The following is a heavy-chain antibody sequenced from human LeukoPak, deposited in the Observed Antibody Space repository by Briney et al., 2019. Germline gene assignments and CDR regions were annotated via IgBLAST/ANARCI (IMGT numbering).Heavy chain of an antibody. CDR1: GFTFSDYY. CDR2: ISSSGSSI. J-gene: IGHJ4*02. CDR3: AADSSGYYFDY. Sequence: TPGGSLRLSCAASGFTFSDYYMSWIRQAPGKGLEWVSYISSSGSSIYYADSVKGRFTISRDNAKNPLYLQMNSLRAEDTAVYYCAADSSGYYFDYWGQGTLVTVSS. V-gene: IGHV3-11*04. D-gene: IGHD3-22*01.